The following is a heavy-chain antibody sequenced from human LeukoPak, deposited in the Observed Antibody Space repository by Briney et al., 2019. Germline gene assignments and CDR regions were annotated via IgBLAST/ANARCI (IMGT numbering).Heavy chain of an antibody. CDR1: GFTFSSYE. CDR2: ISSGGSTI. V-gene: IGHV3-48*03. J-gene: IGHJ3*02. CDR3: ARDPPRIAAAGTKAFDI. Sequence: GGSLRLSCAASGFTFSSYEMNWVRQAPGKGLEWVSYISSGGSTIYYADSVKGRFTISRDNAKNSLYLQMNSLRAEDTAVYYCARDPPRIAAAGTKAFDIWGQGTMVTVSS. D-gene: IGHD6-13*01.